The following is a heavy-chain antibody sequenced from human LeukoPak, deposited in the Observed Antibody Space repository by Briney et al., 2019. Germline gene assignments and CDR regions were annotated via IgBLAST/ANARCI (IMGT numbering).Heavy chain of an antibody. J-gene: IGHJ4*02. D-gene: IGHD4-23*01. V-gene: IGHV1-18*01. CDR3: ARVSDSKNGGKRGWVSDY. CDR2: ISAYNGNT. Sequence: GASVKVSCKASGYTFTSYGISWVRQAPGQGLEWMGWISAYNGNTNYAQKLQGRVTMTTDTSTSTAYMELRSLRSDDTAVYYCARVSDSKNGGKRGWVSDYWGQGTLVTVSS. CDR1: GYTFTSYG.